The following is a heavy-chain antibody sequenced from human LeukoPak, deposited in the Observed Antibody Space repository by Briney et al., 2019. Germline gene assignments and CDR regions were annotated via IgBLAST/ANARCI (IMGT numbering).Heavy chain of an antibody. CDR2: ISGGGGRT. Sequence: GGSLRLSCAASGFTFSSYAMSWVRQAPGKGLEWVSGISGGGGRTYFTDSVKGRFTISRDNSKNTLYLQMNSLRAEDTAVYYCAKHSRPYDYWGQGTLVTVSS. CDR3: AKHSRPYDY. CDR1: GFTFSSYA. J-gene: IGHJ4*02. V-gene: IGHV3-23*01. D-gene: IGHD6-13*01.